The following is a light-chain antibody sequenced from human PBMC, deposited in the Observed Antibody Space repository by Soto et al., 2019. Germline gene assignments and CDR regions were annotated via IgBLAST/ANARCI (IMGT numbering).Light chain of an antibody. CDR1: QSVISH. V-gene: IGKV3-15*01. CDR2: EAS. J-gene: IGKJ4*01. Sequence: EIVRTKSPATLSVSPGERATLSCRASQSVISHLAWYQHKPGQAPRLLIYEASTRATGIPARFTGSGSGTEFTLTISSLQSEDFAVYYCQQCSKWPLTFGGGTKVEIK. CDR3: QQCSKWPLT.